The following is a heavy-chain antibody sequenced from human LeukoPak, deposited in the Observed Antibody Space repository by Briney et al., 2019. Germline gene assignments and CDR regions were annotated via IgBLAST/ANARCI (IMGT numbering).Heavy chain of an antibody. D-gene: IGHD1-14*01. CDR1: GGSISSYY. CDR2: IYYSGST. J-gene: IGHJ6*03. V-gene: IGHV4-59*08. Sequence: SETLSLTCTVSGGSISSYYWSWTRQPPGKGLERIGHIYYSGSTNYNPSLKSRVTISVDTSKNQFSLKLSSVTAADTAVYYCARRANNRYYHYYMDVWGKGTTVTVSS. CDR3: ARRANNRYYHYYMDV.